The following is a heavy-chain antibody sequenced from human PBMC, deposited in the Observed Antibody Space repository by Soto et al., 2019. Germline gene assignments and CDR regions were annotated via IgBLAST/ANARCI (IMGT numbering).Heavy chain of an antibody. CDR2: IYYSGGT. CDR3: AKGVRGVPNWFDP. J-gene: IGHJ5*02. D-gene: IGHD3-10*01. Sequence: QVQLQESGPGLVRPSQTLSLSCTVSGGSISNSANHWSWIRQHPGEGLEWIGYIYYSGGTYYSPSLKGRVTMSIDASKNQFSLMLSSVTAADTAVYYCAKGVRGVPNWFDPWGQRALVTVSS. CDR1: GGSISNSANH. V-gene: IGHV4-31*03.